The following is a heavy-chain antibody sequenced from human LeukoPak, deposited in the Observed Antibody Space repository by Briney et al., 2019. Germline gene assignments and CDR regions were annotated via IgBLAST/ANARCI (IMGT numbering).Heavy chain of an antibody. V-gene: IGHV7-4-1*01. J-gene: IGHJ4*02. CDR3: ARAQDYYDSSGELDY. D-gene: IGHD3-22*01. CDR2: INTNTGNP. CDR1: GYTFTSYA. Sequence: ASVKVSCKASGYTFTSYAMNWVRQAPGQGLEWMGWINTNTGNPTYAQGFTGRFVFSLGTSVSTAYLQICSLKAEDTAVYYCARAQDYYDSSGELDYWGQGTLVTVSS.